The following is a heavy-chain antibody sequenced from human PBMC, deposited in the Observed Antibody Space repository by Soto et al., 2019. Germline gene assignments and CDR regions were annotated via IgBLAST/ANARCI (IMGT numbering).Heavy chain of an antibody. CDR1: GFTFITYA. D-gene: IGHD4-17*01. CDR2: ISADGSAT. V-gene: IGHV3-23*01. Sequence: PGGSLRLSCAASGFTFITYAMIWVRQTPGKGLDWVSSISADGSATYYADSVKGRFTISRDNSKNTLYLQMDSLRAEDTAVYYCARRPVTYYFDYWGQGTLVTVSS. J-gene: IGHJ4*02. CDR3: ARRPVTYYFDY.